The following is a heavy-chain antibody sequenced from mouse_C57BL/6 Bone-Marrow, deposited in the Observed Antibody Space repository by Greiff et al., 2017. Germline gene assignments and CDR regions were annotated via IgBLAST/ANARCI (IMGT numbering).Heavy chain of an antibody. J-gene: IGHJ4*01. CDR3: ARKRSYYGSSYAMDY. Sequence: QVQLQQSGAELARPGASVKLSCTASGYTFTSYGISWVKQRTGLGLEWIGEIYPRSGNTYYNEKFQGKATLTADKSSSTAYMELRSLTSEESAVYFCARKRSYYGSSYAMDYWGQGTSVTVSS. D-gene: IGHD1-1*01. V-gene: IGHV1-81*01. CDR1: GYTFTSYG. CDR2: IYPRSGNT.